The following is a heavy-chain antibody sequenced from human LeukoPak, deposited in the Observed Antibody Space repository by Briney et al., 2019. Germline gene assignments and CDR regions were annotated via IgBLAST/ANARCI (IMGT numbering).Heavy chain of an antibody. J-gene: IGHJ3*02. CDR2: IRSKAYGGTT. CDR1: GFTFGDYA. CDR3: ARVRMGGLDAFDI. Sequence: GGSLRLSCTASGFTFGDYAMSWFRQAPGKGLEWVGFIRSKAYGGTTEYAASVKGRFTISRDASKNTLYLQMSNLRAEDTAVYYCARVRMGGLDAFDIWGQGTMVTVSS. D-gene: IGHD2-15*01. V-gene: IGHV3-49*03.